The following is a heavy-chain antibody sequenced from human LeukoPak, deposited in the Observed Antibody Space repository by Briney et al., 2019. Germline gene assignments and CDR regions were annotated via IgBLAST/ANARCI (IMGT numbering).Heavy chain of an antibody. J-gene: IGHJ3*02. CDR3: ARTFYDFWSGFSNYDSFHI. CDR1: GYTFTNYG. D-gene: IGHD3-3*01. CDR2: NSAYNDNT. Sequence: APVKVSCKVSGYTFTNYGIIWVRQAPGRGLEWMGWNSAYNDNTNYAQKFKGRVTMTTDTSTNTAYMELRSLTSDDTAVYYCARTFYDFWSGFSNYDSFHIWGQGTLVTVSS. V-gene: IGHV1-18*01.